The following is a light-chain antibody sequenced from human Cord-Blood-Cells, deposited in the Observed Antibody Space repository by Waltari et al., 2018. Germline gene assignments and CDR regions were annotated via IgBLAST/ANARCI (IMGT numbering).Light chain of an antibody. J-gene: IGLJ1*01. Sequence: QSALTQPASVSGSPGQSITISCTGTSSDVGGYNYVSWYQQHPGKAPKLMIYEVSNRPSWVSNRFSGSKSGNTASLTISGLQAEDEADYYCSSYTSSSTLVYVFGTGTKVTVL. V-gene: IGLV2-14*01. CDR3: SSYTSSSTLVYV. CDR2: EVS. CDR1: SSDVGGYNY.